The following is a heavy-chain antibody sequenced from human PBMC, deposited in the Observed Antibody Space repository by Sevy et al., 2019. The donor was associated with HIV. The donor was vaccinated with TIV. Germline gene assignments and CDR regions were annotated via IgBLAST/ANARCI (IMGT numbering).Heavy chain of an antibody. V-gene: IGHV3-30*02. D-gene: IGHD2-21*01. CDR3: VKEGGGEGGDH. CDR2: IQYDGSNK. J-gene: IGHJ4*02. Sequence: GGSLRLSCAASGFSFSSYGMHWVRQAPGKGLGWMSYIQYDGSNKDYADSVKGRFTISRDNSKNTLYLQMNSRRVEDTAVFYCVKEGGGEGGDHWGQGTLVTVSS. CDR1: GFSFSSYG.